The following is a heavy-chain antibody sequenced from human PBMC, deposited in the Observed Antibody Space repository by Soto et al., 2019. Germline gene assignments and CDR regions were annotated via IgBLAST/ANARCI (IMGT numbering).Heavy chain of an antibody. CDR1: APSISTYY. V-gene: IGHV4-59*01. J-gene: IGHJ4*02. D-gene: IGHD3-16*01. CDR2: IYYSWST. CDR3: TRGICSYAYYFEY. Sequence: SDPLSLTCTVPAPSISTYYWSWIPQPPWKGLEWIGNIYYSWSTNYNPPLKSRVTIAVDTSNNQFSLKLSSVTAATAATYYFTRGICSYAYYFEYWGQGPGVPAS.